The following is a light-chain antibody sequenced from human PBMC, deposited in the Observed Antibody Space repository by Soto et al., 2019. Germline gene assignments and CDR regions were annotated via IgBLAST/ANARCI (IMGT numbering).Light chain of an antibody. CDR2: EVS. CDR1: SNDVGGYKY. V-gene: IGLV2-14*01. CDR3: TSYTSPFPYV. Sequence: VLTQPASVSGSPGKSITISCTGSSNDVGGYKYVSWYQQHPGQAPKLIIYEVSDRPSGVSPRFSGSKSGNTASLTISGLQVEEDADYCCTSYTSPFPYVLGSGTKVTVL. J-gene: IGLJ1*01.